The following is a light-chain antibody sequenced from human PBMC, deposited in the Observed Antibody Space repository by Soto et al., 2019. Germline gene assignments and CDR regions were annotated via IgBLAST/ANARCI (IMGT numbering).Light chain of an antibody. CDR1: QSVSSN. CDR2: GAS. CDR3: QQYNNWWT. V-gene: IGKV3-15*01. J-gene: IGKJ1*01. Sequence: EIVMTQSPSTLSVSPGERATLSCRASQSVSSNFAWYQQKPGQAPRLLIYGASTRATGIPARFSGSGSGTEFTITISSLQSEDFAVYYCQQYNNWWTFGKGTKVEIK.